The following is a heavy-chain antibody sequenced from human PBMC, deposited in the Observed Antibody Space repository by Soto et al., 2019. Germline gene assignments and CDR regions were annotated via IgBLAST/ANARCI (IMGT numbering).Heavy chain of an antibody. D-gene: IGHD3-10*01. Sequence: EVQLVESGGGLVQPGRSLRLSCAASGFTFDDYAIHWVRQAPGKGLEWVSGISWNGDAKGYADSVQGRFIISRDNAKNSLYLQMNSLRNEDTAIYYCANLPLYGSGFDCWGQGTLVTVSS. CDR1: GFTFDDYA. CDR2: ISWNGDAK. V-gene: IGHV3-9*01. CDR3: ANLPLYGSGFDC. J-gene: IGHJ4*02.